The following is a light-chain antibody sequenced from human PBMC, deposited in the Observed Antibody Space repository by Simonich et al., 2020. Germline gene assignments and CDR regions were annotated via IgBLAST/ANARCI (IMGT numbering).Light chain of an antibody. CDR2: DVS. J-gene: IGLJ2*01. CDR1: SSDVGGYNY. Sequence: QSALTQPASVSGSPGQSITISCTRTSSDVGGYNYVSWYQQHPGKAPKLMIYDVSKRPSRVSNRFSGSKSGNTASLTISGLQAEDEADYYCSSYTSSSTSVFGGGTKLTVL. V-gene: IGLV2-14*01. CDR3: SSYTSSSTSV.